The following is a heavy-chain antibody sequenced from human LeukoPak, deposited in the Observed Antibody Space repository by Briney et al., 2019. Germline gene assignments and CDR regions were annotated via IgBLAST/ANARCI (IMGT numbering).Heavy chain of an antibody. CDR1: GFTFSSYG. Sequence: GRSLRLSCAASGFTFSSYGMHWVRQAPGKGLEWVAVIWYDGSNKYYADSVKGRFTISRDNSKNTLYLQMNSLRAEDTAVNYCARDQYYYGSGSYLYYWGQGTLVTVSS. D-gene: IGHD3-10*01. CDR3: ARDQYYYGSGSYLYY. V-gene: IGHV3-33*01. J-gene: IGHJ4*02. CDR2: IWYDGSNK.